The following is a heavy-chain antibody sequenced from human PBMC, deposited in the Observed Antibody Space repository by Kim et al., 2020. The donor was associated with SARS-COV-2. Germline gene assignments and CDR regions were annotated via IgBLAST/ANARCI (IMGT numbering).Heavy chain of an antibody. CDR1: GFTFSSYS. J-gene: IGHJ6*02. D-gene: IGHD5-18*01. CDR3: ACQLDDSFHYYYYGMDV. V-gene: IGHV3-48*02. Sequence: GGSLRLSCAASGFTFSSYSMNWVRQATGKGLEWVSYISSSSSTLYYADSLRGRCTISRDNAKNSLYLQMNSLRDENTAVYYGACQLDDSFHYYYYGMDVWGQGTTVTVSS. CDR2: ISSSSSTL.